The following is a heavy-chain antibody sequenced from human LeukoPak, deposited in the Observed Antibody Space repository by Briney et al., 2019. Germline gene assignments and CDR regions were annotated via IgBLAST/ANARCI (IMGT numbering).Heavy chain of an antibody. CDR2: ITSSSSTI. D-gene: IGHD2/OR15-2a*01. J-gene: IGHJ4*02. V-gene: IGHV3-48*01. Sequence: GGSLRLSCAASGFTFTSYTMNWVRQAPGKGLEWVSYITSSSSTIYYADSVKGRFTMSRDDAENSLYLQMNSLRAEDTAVYYCARNFDSWGQGTLVTVSS. CDR3: ARNFDS. CDR1: GFTFTSYT.